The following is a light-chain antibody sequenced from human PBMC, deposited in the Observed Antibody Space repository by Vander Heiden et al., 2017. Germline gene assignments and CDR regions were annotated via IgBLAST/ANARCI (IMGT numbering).Light chain of an antibody. CDR3: SAWDGHLRAWL. J-gene: IGLJ2*01. CDR1: NYNVGHQG. Sequence: QAGLTQPPSVSKDLRQTATLTCSGNNYNVGHQGAAWLQQLHGHPPKLLSYRNNDRPSGISERFSASRSGNTASLTITGLQPEDEADYYCSAWDGHLRAWLFGGGTKLTVL. CDR2: RNN. V-gene: IGLV10-54*04.